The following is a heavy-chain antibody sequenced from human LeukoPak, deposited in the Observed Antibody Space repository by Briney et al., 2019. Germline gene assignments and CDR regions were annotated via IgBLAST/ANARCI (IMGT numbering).Heavy chain of an antibody. CDR2: IYYSRST. Sequence: SETLSLTCTVSGGSVSSHYWSWIRQPPGKGLEWIGYIYYSRSTIYSPSLQGRVTIIIDTSKNQFSLNLSHVTAADTAVYYCARSSEGGAYWGQGTLVTVSS. D-gene: IGHD3-22*01. CDR3: ARSSEGGAY. CDR1: GGSVSSHY. J-gene: IGHJ4*02. V-gene: IGHV4-59*02.